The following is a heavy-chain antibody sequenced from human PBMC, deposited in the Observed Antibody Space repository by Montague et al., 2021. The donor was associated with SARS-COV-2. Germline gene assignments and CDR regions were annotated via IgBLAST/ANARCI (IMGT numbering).Heavy chain of an antibody. CDR2: ISYDGSNK. V-gene: IGHV3-30-3*01. D-gene: IGHD6-19*01. J-gene: IGHJ6*02. CDR3: AGDFNVNGRSGWHYYYYGMDV. CDR1: GFTFSRYA. Sequence: SLRLSCAASGFTFSRYAMHWVRQAPGKGLEWVAVISYDGSNKNYADSXXGRFTISRDNSKNTLYLQMNSLRGEDTAVYYCAGDFNVNGRSGWHYYYYGMDVWGQGTTVTVSS.